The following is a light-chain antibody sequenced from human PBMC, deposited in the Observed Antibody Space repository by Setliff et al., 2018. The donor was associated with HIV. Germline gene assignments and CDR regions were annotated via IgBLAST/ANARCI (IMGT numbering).Light chain of an antibody. V-gene: IGLV2-14*01. CDR1: ASDIGNNDL. Sequence: QSVLAQSASVSGSPGQSITISCSGSASDIGNNDLVSWYQHHPGTAPKVILYEVNNRPSGISYRFSGSKSGNTASLTISGLLPEDEADYYCGSFTSSRTWVLGGGTKVTVL. CDR3: GSFTSSRTWV. CDR2: EVN. J-gene: IGLJ3*02.